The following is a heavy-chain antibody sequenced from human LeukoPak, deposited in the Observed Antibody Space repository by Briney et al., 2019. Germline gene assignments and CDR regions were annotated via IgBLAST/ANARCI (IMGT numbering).Heavy chain of an antibody. CDR1: GGSISNYY. CDR3: ARGPYSYDSSGAFDI. J-gene: IGHJ3*02. V-gene: IGHV4-4*07. CDR2: ISSSGST. Sequence: SETLSLTCTVSGGSISNYYWSWIRQPAGKGLEWIGRISSSGSTNYNPSLKSRVTISVDTSKNQFSLKLSSVTAADTAVYFCARGPYSYDSSGAFDIWGQGTMVTVPS. D-gene: IGHD3-22*01.